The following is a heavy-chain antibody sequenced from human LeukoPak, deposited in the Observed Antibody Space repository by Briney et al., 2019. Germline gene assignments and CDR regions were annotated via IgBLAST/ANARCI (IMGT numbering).Heavy chain of an antibody. Sequence: GGSLRLSCAASGFTFSSYAMSWVRQAPGKGLEWVSAISGSGGSTYYADSVKGRFTISRDNSKNTLYLQMNSLRAVDTAVYYCAKEEKSSSWSPYYYMDVWGKGTTVTVSS. CDR2: ISGSGGST. J-gene: IGHJ6*03. CDR3: AKEEKSSSWSPYYYMDV. V-gene: IGHV3-23*01. D-gene: IGHD6-13*01. CDR1: GFTFSSYA.